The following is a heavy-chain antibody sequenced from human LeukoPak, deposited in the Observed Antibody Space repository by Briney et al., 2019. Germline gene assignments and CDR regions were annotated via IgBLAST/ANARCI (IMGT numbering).Heavy chain of an antibody. J-gene: IGHJ4*02. CDR3: ARLRTIQPEYYFDY. Sequence: PSETLSLTCTVSGDSISSYYWSWIRQPPGKGLEWIGHIYYSGSTNYYNPSLKSRVTISVDTSKNQFSLKLSSVTAADTAVYYCARLRTIQPEYYFDYWGQGTLVTVS. CDR1: GDSISSYY. CDR2: IYYSGST. D-gene: IGHD5-24*01. V-gene: IGHV4-59*08.